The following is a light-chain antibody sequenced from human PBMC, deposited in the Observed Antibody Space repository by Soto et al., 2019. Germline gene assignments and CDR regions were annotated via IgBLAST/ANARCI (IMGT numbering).Light chain of an antibody. CDR2: GAS. V-gene: IGKV3-20*01. J-gene: IGKJ1*01. CDR3: QQYGSSGT. Sequence: ESVLSQSPGTLSLSPGERATLSCRASQSVSNNYLAWYQQKPGQAPRLLIYGASSRATGIPDRFSGSGSGTDFTLTISRLEPEDFAVYYCQQYGSSGTFGQGSIVDIK. CDR1: QSVSNNY.